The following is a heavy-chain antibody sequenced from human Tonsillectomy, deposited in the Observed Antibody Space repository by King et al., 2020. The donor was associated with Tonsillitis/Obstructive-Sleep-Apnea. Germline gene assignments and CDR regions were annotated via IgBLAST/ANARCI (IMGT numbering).Heavy chain of an antibody. V-gene: IGHV4-39*01. D-gene: IGHD6-6*01. J-gene: IGHJ6*03. CDR1: GGSISSSSYY. CDR2: IYYSGST. CDR3: ASLVGGIAARISPPHYYYYYMDV. Sequence: QLQESGPGLVKPSETLSLTCTVSGGSISSSSYYWGWIRQPPGKGLEWIGSIYYSGSTYYNPSLKSRVTISVDTSKNQFSLKLSSVTAADTAVYYCASLVGGIAARISPPHYYYYYMDVWGKGTTVTVSS.